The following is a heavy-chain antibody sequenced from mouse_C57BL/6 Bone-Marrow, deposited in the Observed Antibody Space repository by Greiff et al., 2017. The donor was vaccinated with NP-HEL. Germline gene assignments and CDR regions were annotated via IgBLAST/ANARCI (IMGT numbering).Heavy chain of an antibody. J-gene: IGHJ2*01. Sequence: QVQLQQPGAELVRPGSSVKLSCKASGYTFTSYWMHWVKQRPIQGLEWIGNIDPSDSETHYNQKFKDKATLTVDKSSSTAYMQLNSLTSEDSAVYFCARKGDYYFDYWGQGTTLTVSS. CDR3: ARKGDYYFDY. V-gene: IGHV1-52*01. CDR2: IDPSDSET. D-gene: IGHD3-3*01. CDR1: GYTFTSYW.